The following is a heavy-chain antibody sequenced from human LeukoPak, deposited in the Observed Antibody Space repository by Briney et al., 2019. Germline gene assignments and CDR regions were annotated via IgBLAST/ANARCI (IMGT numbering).Heavy chain of an antibody. CDR2: IWSDSTNK. V-gene: IGHV3-33*01. J-gene: IGHJ4*02. CDR1: GFTFSTYA. D-gene: IGHD4-17*01. CDR3: ARDRLTTVTTFHFDY. Sequence: PGRSLRLSCAASGFTFSTYAMHWVRQAPGKGLEWVAVIWSDSTNKYYAGSVRGRFTISRDNSKNTLYLQMSSLRAEDTAMYYCARDRLTTVTTFHFDYWGQGTLVTVSS.